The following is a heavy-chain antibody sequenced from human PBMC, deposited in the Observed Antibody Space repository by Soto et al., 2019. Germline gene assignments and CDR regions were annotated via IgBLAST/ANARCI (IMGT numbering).Heavy chain of an antibody. J-gene: IGHJ4*02. Sequence: TLSLTCTVPGASITFGGYSWSWIRQTPGKGLEWIGYINHLETTFYNPSFESRLTLSIDRAKNQFSLKLHSMSAADRAVYFCARGGGSDSFDYWGQGILVTVS. V-gene: IGHV4-30-2*01. CDR2: INHLETT. CDR3: ARGGGSDSFDY. CDR1: GASITFGGYS. D-gene: IGHD1-26*01.